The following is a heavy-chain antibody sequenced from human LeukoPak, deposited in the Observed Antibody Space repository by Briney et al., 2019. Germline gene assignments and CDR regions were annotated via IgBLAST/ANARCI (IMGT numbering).Heavy chain of an antibody. CDR3: ARGGPDYVWGSYRIAVAFDI. V-gene: IGHV4-34*01. CDR1: AFIFSGHW. D-gene: IGHD3-16*02. J-gene: IGHJ3*02. Sequence: GSLRLSCEGSAFIFSGHWMNWVRQTPGKGLEWIGEINHSGSTNYNPSLKSRVTISVDTSKSQFSLKLSSVTAADTAVYYCARGGPDYVWGSYRIAVAFDIWGQGTMVTVSS. CDR2: INHSGST.